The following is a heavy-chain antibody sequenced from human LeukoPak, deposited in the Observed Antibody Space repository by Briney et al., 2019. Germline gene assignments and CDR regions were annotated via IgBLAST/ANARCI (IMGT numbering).Heavy chain of an antibody. V-gene: IGHV1-2*02. D-gene: IGHD5-18*01. J-gene: IGHJ4*02. CDR2: INPNTGAT. CDR1: GYTFTAYY. CDR3: ARDDSFQFDS. Sequence: ASVKVSCKASGYTFTAYYMHWVQQAPGQGLEWMGWINPNTGATNYAQKFQGRVTMTRATSISTAYVELSRLTSDDTAVYYCARDDSFQFDSWGQGTLVTVSS.